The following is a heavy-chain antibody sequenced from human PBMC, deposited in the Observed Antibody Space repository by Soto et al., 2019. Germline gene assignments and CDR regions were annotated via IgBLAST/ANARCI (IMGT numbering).Heavy chain of an antibody. CDR3: AKTRGYSGYDYFDY. CDR2: ISWNSGSI. V-gene: IGHV3-9*01. J-gene: IGHJ4*02. D-gene: IGHD5-12*01. CDR1: GFTFDDYG. Sequence: GGSLRLSCAASGFTFDDYGMHWVRQAPGKGLEWVSGISWNSGSIAYADSVKGRFTISRDNAKNSLYLQMNSLRAEDTALYYCAKTRGYSGYDYFDYWGQGTLVTVSS.